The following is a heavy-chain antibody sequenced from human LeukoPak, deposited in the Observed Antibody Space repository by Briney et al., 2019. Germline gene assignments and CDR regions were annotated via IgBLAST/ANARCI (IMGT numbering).Heavy chain of an antibody. CDR2: IKQDGSEK. Sequence: GGSLRLSCAAPGFTFSSYLMSWVRQAPGKGLEWVANIKQDGSEKYYVDSVKGRFTISRDNAKNSLYLQMNSLRAEDTAVYYCARESGYYYYYMDVWGKGTTVTVSS. CDR3: ARESGYYYYYMDV. CDR1: GFTFSSYL. D-gene: IGHD3-10*01. J-gene: IGHJ6*03. V-gene: IGHV3-7*01.